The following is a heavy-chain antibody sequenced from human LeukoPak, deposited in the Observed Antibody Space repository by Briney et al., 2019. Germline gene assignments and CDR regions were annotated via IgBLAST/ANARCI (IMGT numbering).Heavy chain of an antibody. CDR1: GFTFSSYG. D-gene: IGHD3-10*01. CDR3: AKELNYYGSGSFPTYYYYYGMDV. J-gene: IGHJ6*02. Sequence: GGSLRLSCAASGFTFSSYGMRWVRQAPGKGLEWVAVISYDGSNKYYADSVKGRFTISRDNSKNTLYLQMNSLRAEDTAVYYCAKELNYYGSGSFPTYYYYYGMDVWGQGTTVTVSS. V-gene: IGHV3-30*18. CDR2: ISYDGSNK.